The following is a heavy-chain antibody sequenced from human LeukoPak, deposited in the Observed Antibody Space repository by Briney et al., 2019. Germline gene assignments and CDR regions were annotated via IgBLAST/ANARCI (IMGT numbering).Heavy chain of an antibody. CDR1: GGSISRYY. Sequence: ETLSLTCTVSGGSISRYYWSWIRQPPGKGLEWIGYIYYSGSTNYNPSLKSRVTISVDTSKNQFSLKLSSVTAADTAVYYCARDRTGGWFDPWGQGTLVTISS. J-gene: IGHJ5*02. D-gene: IGHD1-14*01. V-gene: IGHV4-59*01. CDR2: IYYSGST. CDR3: ARDRTGGWFDP.